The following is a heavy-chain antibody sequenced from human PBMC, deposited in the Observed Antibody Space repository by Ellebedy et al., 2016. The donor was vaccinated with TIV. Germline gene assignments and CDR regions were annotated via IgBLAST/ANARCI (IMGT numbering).Heavy chain of an antibody. CDR2: ISYDGSTK. D-gene: IGHD2-15*01. V-gene: IGHV3-30*03. J-gene: IGHJ4*02. Sequence: GESLKISCAASGFTFSSYAMSWVRQAPGKGLEWVAVISYDGSTKYYVDSVKGRFTVSRDNSKNSLYLRMNSLRAEDTAVYYCARVDGILNGAGLGGRGDSWGQGTPVTVSS. CDR3: ARVDGILNGAGLGGRGDS. CDR1: GFTFSSYA.